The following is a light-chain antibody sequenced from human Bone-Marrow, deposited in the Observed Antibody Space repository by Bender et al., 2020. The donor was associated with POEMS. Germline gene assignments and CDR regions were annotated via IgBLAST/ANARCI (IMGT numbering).Light chain of an antibody. V-gene: IGLV2-14*03. CDR2: DVN. CDR3: ISYTSSSTLV. Sequence: QSALTQPASVSGSPGQSITISCTGTSSDIGGYNYVSWYQQHPGKAPKLMILDVNNRPSGVSNRFSGSKSGNTAPLTISGLQAEDEADYFCISYTSSSTLVFGGGTKLTVL. J-gene: IGLJ3*02. CDR1: SSDIGGYNY.